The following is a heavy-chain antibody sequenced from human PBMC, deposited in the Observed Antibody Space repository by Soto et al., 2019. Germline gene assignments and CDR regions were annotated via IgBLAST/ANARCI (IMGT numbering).Heavy chain of an antibody. Sequence: GGSLRLSCAASGFTFSSYAMSWVHQAPGKGLEWVSAISGSGGSTYYADSVKGRFTISRDNSKNTLYLQMNSLRAEDTAVYYCAKDQMGKTHESQTWSNFDYWGQGTLVTVSS. CDR1: GFTFSSYA. J-gene: IGHJ4*02. V-gene: IGHV3-23*01. CDR3: AKDQMGKTHESQTWSNFDY. D-gene: IGHD7-27*01. CDR2: ISGSGGST.